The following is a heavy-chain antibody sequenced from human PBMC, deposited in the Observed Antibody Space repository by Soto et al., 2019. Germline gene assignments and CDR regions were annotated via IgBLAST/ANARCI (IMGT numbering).Heavy chain of an antibody. V-gene: IGHV3-9*01. D-gene: IGHD6-13*01. J-gene: IGHJ6*02. CDR1: GFTFDDYA. Sequence: GGSLRLSCAASGFTFDDYAMHWVRQAPGKGLEWVSGISWNSGSIGYADSVKGRFTISRDNAKNSLYLQMNSLRAEDTALYYCAKDSSSSSWYAHYYYYYGMDVWGQGTTVTAP. CDR3: AKDSSSSSWYAHYYYYYGMDV. CDR2: ISWNSGSI.